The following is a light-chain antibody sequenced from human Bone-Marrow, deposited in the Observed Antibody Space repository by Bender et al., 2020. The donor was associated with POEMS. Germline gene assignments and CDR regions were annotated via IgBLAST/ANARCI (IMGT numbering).Light chain of an antibody. V-gene: IGLV2-23*02. Sequence: QSALTQPASVSGSPGQSITISCTGTSSDVGGYNFVSWFQQYPGKDPKLMIYDVSYRPSGVSHRFSGSKSGITASLTISGLQADDVADYYCYSYAGSRYYVFGTGTTVTVL. CDR1: SSDVGGYNF. CDR3: YSYAGSRYYV. J-gene: IGLJ1*01. CDR2: DVS.